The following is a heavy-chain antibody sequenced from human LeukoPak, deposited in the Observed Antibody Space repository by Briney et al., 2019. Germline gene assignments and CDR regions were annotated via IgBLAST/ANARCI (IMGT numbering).Heavy chain of an antibody. CDR3: ARDGDIGSSGDDAFDI. CDR2: IIPILGVA. V-gene: IGHV1-69*04. D-gene: IGHD2-15*01. J-gene: IGHJ3*02. Sequence: SVKVSCKASGGTFSSYAISWVRQAPGQGLEWMGRIIPILGVANYAQKFQGRVTITADKSTSTAYMELSSLRSEDTAVYYCARDGDIGSSGDDAFDIWGQGTMVTVSS. CDR1: GGTFSSYA.